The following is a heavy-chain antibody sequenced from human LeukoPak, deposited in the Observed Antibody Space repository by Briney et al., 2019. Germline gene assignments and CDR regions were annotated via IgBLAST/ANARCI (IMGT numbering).Heavy chain of an antibody. J-gene: IGHJ6*02. CDR1: GFTFSTYW. Sequence: GSLRLSCAAFGFTFSTYWMHWVRQAPGKGLVWVSRINGDGSSSTYADSVKGRFTISRDNAKNTLYLQMNSLRTEDTAVYYCTRNPGMDVWGQGTTVTVPS. CDR3: TRNPGMDV. V-gene: IGHV3-74*01. CDR2: INGDGSSS.